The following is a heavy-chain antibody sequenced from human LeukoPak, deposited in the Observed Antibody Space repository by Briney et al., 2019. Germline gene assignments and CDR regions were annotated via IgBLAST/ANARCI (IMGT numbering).Heavy chain of an antibody. Sequence: GGSLRLSCAASGFSFSDYYLSWIRQAPGKGLEWLSYISGSSRTIYFADAVKGRFTISRDNAKNSLYLQMSRLTAEDTALYYCARTWDRFDPWGQGTLVTVSS. CDR2: ISGSSRTI. J-gene: IGHJ5*02. CDR3: ARTWDRFDP. CDR1: GFSFSDYY. V-gene: IGHV3-11*01. D-gene: IGHD1-26*01.